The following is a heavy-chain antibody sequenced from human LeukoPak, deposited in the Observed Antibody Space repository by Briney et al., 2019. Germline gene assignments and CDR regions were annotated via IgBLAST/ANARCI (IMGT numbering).Heavy chain of an antibody. J-gene: IGHJ4*02. D-gene: IGHD6-13*01. CDR3: AKEVRAKAAAGTMFDY. CDR2: ISGSGGST. V-gene: IGHV3-23*01. Sequence: PGGSLRLSCAASGFNFSTYTMSWVRQAPGKGLEWVSAISGSGGSTYYADSVKGRFTISRDNSKNTLYLQMNSLGAEDTAVYYCAKEVRAKAAAGTMFDYWGQGTLVTVSS. CDR1: GFNFSTYT.